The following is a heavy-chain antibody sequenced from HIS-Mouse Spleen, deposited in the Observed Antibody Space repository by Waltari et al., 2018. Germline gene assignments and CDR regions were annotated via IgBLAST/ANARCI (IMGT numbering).Heavy chain of an antibody. CDR1: GFTFSSYG. Sequence: QVQLVESGGGVVQPGRSLRLSCAASGFTFSSYGMHWVRQAPGKGLEWVAVISYDGSNKYYADSVKGRFTISRDNSKNTLYLQMNSLRAEDTAVYYCAKDPGIAAAGPWGQGTLVTVSS. V-gene: IGHV3-30*18. D-gene: IGHD6-13*01. CDR2: ISYDGSNK. J-gene: IGHJ5*02. CDR3: AKDPGIAAAGP.